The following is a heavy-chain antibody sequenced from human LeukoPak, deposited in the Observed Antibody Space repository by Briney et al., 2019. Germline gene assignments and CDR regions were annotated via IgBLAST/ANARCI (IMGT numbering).Heavy chain of an antibody. CDR2: IYTSGST. V-gene: IGHV4-4*07. D-gene: IGHD6-13*01. CDR1: GGSFSSYY. CDR3: ARDGPGSSWADP. J-gene: IGHJ5*02. Sequence: SETLSLTCTVSGGSFSSYYGSWIRQPAGKGLEWIGRIYTSGSTNYNPSLKSRVTMSVDTSNNQFSLKLSSVTAADTAVYYCARDGPGSSWADPWGQGTLVTVSS.